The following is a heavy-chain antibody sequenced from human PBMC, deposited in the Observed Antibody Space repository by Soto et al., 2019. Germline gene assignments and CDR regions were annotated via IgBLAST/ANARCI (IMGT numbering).Heavy chain of an antibody. Sequence: EVQLVESGGGLVQPGGSLRLSCAASGFTFSGYWMSWVRQAPGKGLEWVANIKQDGSEKYYVDSVKGRFTISRDNAKNSLYLQINSLRAEDTAVYYCAKNNRYCSSTNCFVFDYWGQGTLVTVSS. CDR2: IKQDGSEK. CDR1: GFTFSGYW. J-gene: IGHJ4*02. D-gene: IGHD2-2*01. CDR3: AKNNRYCSSTNCFVFDY. V-gene: IGHV3-7*01.